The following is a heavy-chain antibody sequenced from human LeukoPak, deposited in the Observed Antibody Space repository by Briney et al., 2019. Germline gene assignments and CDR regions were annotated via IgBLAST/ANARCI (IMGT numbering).Heavy chain of an antibody. J-gene: IGHJ4*02. Sequence: GGSLRLSCAASGFTFSSHWMSRGRQAPGKGLEWVANIKQDGSEKYYVDSVRGRFTISRDNAKNSLSLQMNSLRAEDTAVYFCARDLGPHDYWGQGTLVTVSS. CDR1: GFTFSSHW. V-gene: IGHV3-7*05. CDR3: ARDLGPHDY. CDR2: IKQDGSEK. D-gene: IGHD3-3*01.